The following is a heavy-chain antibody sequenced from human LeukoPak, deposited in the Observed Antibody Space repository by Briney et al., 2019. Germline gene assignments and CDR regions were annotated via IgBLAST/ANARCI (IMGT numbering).Heavy chain of an antibody. D-gene: IGHD1-26*01. J-gene: IGHJ4*02. Sequence: GGSLRLSCAASGCTFTSYAMSWVRQAPGKGLEWVSAISGSGDSTYYADSVKGRFTISRDNSKNTLYLQMNSLRADDTAVYYCAKGGSGNYYAFDYWGQGTLVTVSS. CDR1: GCTFTSYA. CDR3: AKGGSGNYYAFDY. CDR2: ISGSGDST. V-gene: IGHV3-23*01.